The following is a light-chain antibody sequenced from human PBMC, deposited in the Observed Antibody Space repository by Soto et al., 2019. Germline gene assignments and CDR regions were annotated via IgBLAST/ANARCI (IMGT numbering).Light chain of an antibody. J-gene: IGLJ7*01. Sequence: QSVLTQPPSVSAAPGQTVTISCSGSTSNIGNHDVAWYQQLPGTAPRLLIYDNDKRPSGIPDRFSGSKSGSSATLGITGLQTGDEADYYCGTWDSSLSAAVFGGGTQLTVL. CDR2: DND. CDR1: TSNIGNHD. V-gene: IGLV1-51*01. CDR3: GTWDSSLSAAV.